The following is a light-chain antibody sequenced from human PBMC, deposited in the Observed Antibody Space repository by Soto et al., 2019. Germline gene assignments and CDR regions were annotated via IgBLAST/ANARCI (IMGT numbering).Light chain of an antibody. CDR3: QQYGTSPRT. Sequence: EIVLTQSPGTLSLSPGERATLSCRASQSVTNNYIAWYQYKPGQAPRFVIYGASNRATAIPDRFSGSGSGTDFTLTLSRLEPEDFAVYYCQQYGTSPRTFGQGTKVEI. J-gene: IGKJ1*01. V-gene: IGKV3-20*01. CDR2: GAS. CDR1: QSVTNNY.